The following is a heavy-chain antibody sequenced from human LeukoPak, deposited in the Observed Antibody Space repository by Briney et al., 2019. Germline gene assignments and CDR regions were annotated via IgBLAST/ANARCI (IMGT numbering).Heavy chain of an antibody. Sequence: PSETLSLTCAVSGYSISSGYYWGWIRQPPGKGLEWIGYIYYSGSTNYNPSLKSRVTISVDTSKNQFSLKLSSVTAADTAVYYCARGVSSSGDFDYWGQGTLVTVSS. D-gene: IGHD6-6*01. CDR3: ARGVSSSGDFDY. J-gene: IGHJ4*02. CDR1: GYSISSGYY. CDR2: IYYSGST. V-gene: IGHV4-38-2*01.